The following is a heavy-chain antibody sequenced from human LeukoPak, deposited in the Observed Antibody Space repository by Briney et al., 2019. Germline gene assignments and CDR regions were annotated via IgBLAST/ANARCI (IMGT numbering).Heavy chain of an antibody. CDR3: AKEGSYSSGRYFDY. D-gene: IGHD6-19*01. J-gene: IGHJ4*02. CDR2: ISGSGGSS. Sequence: PGGSLLLSCAASGFTFSDYYMSRVRPAPGKGLGGVSAISGSGGSSYYADSVKGRFTISRDNSKNTLHLQMNSLRAEDTAVYYCAKEGSYSSGRYFDYWGQGTLVTVSS. CDR1: GFTFSDYY. V-gene: IGHV3-23*01.